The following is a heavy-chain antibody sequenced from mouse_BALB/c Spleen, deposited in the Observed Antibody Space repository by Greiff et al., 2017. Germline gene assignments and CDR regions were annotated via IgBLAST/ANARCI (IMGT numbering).Heavy chain of an antibody. D-gene: IGHD1-1*01. Sequence: EVHLVESGGGLVQPGGSRKLSCAASGFTFSSFGMHWVRQAPEKGLEWVAYISSGSSTIYYADTVKGRFTISRDNPKNTLFLQMTSLRSEDTAMYYCARGITSDYWGQGTTLTVSA. CDR1: GFTFSSFG. J-gene: IGHJ2*01. CDR2: ISSGSSTI. CDR3: ARGITSDY. V-gene: IGHV5-17*02.